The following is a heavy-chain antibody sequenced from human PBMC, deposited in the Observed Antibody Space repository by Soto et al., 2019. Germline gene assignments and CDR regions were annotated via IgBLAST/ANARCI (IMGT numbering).Heavy chain of an antibody. V-gene: IGHV1-8*01. CDR2: MNPNSGST. Sequence: ASGKVSCKASGYTFTSYDINWVRQATGQGLEWMGWMNPNSGSTGYAQKFQGRVTMTRNTSISTAYMELSSLRSDDTAVYYCARGGYYDSSVSRNYHYYGMNVWGQ. J-gene: IGHJ6*02. CDR1: GYTFTSYD. CDR3: ARGGYYDSSVSRNYHYYGMNV. D-gene: IGHD3-9*01.